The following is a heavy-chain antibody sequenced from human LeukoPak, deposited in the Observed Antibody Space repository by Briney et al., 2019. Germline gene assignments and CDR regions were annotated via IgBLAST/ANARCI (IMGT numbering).Heavy chain of an antibody. Sequence: GGSLRLSCAASGFTFSSYGMHWVRQAPGKGLEWVAVISYDGSNKYYADSVKGRFTISRDNSKNTLFLQMNSLRAEDTAVYYCAKGEFSGIAMAGDYFDYWGQGTLVTVSS. D-gene: IGHD6-19*01. J-gene: IGHJ4*02. V-gene: IGHV3-30*18. CDR1: GFTFSSYG. CDR3: AKGEFSGIAMAGDYFDY. CDR2: ISYDGSNK.